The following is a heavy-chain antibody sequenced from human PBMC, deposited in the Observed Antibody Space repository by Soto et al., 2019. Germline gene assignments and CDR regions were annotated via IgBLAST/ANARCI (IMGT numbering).Heavy chain of an antibody. CDR3: ARVLQYCSGGSCYLGAFDI. J-gene: IGHJ3*02. CDR2: INHSGST. CDR1: GGSFSGYY. V-gene: IGHV4-34*01. D-gene: IGHD2-15*01. Sequence: SETLSLTCAVYGGSFSGYYWSWIRQPPGKGLEWIGEINHSGSTNYNPSLKSRVTISVDTSKNQFSLKLSSVTAADTAVYYCARVLQYCSGGSCYLGAFDIWGQGTMVTVS.